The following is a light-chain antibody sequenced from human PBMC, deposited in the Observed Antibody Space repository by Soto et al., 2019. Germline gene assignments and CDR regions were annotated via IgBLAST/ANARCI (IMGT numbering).Light chain of an antibody. CDR1: QSVSIN. J-gene: IGKJ4*01. CDR2: DAS. V-gene: IGKV3-15*01. CDR3: QHYNNWLS. Sequence: EILMTQSPATLSVSPGERATLSCRASQSVSINLAWYQQKPVQAPRLLIYDASTRATGIPARFSGSGSGTEFTLPISSLQSEDFAVYYCQHYNNWLSFGGGTKVAI.